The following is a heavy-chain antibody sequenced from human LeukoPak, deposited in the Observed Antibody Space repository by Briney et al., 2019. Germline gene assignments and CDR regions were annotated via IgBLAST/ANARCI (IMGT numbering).Heavy chain of an antibody. CDR1: GGTFSSYA. CDR2: IIPIFGTA. V-gene: IGHV1-69*05. J-gene: IGHJ3*02. Sequence: ASVKVSCKASGGTFSSYAISWVRQAPGQGLEWMGGIIPIFGTANYAQKFQGRVTMTRDTSTSTVYMELSSLRSEDTAVYYCARGNRITMIVVVINGDAFDIWGQGTMVTVSS. D-gene: IGHD3-22*01. CDR3: ARGNRITMIVVVINGDAFDI.